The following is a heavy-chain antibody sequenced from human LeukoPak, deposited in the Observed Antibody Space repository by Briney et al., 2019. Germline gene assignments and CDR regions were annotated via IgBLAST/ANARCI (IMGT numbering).Heavy chain of an antibody. Sequence: SETLPLTCTVSGDSISTYYWSWIRQPPGKGLEWIAYIDYRGSTTYNPSLRSRVTISVDTSRNQFSLKLSSVTAAGTAVYYCARSRSGYSYDHAAFEIWGQGTMVTVSS. CDR3: ARSRSGYSYDHAAFEI. CDR2: IDYRGST. J-gene: IGHJ3*02. CDR1: GDSISTYY. D-gene: IGHD5-18*01. V-gene: IGHV4-59*01.